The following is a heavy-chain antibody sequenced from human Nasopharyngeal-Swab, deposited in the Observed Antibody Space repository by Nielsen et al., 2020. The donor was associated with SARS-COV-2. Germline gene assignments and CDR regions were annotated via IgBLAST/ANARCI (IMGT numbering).Heavy chain of an antibody. Sequence: VRQAPGKGLEWVSALSGSGGSTYYADSVKGRFTISRDNSKNTLYLQMNSLRAEDTAVYDCAKPLYGDSPFDYWGQGTLVTVSS. V-gene: IGHV3-23*01. CDR2: LSGSGGST. CDR3: AKPLYGDSPFDY. D-gene: IGHD4-17*01. J-gene: IGHJ4*02.